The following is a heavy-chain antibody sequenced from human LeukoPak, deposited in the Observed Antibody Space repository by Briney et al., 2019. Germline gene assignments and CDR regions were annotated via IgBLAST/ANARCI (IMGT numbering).Heavy chain of an antibody. D-gene: IGHD6-19*01. Sequence: GRSLRLSWAASGFTFSSYAMHWVRQAPGKGLEWVAVISYDGSNKYYADSVKGRFTISRDNSKNTLYLQMNSLRAEDTAVYYCARDRKGFSGAVAGLFDYWGQGTLVTVSS. V-gene: IGHV3-30*04. CDR1: GFTFSSYA. CDR2: ISYDGSNK. CDR3: ARDRKGFSGAVAGLFDY. J-gene: IGHJ4*02.